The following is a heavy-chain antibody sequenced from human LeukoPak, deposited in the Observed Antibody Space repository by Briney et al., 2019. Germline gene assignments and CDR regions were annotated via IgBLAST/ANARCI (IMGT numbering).Heavy chain of an antibody. CDR1: GGSISSSSYY. CDR2: IYYSGST. Sequence: PSETLSLTCSVSGGSISSSSYYWGWIRQPPGKGLAWIGSIYYSGSTYYNPSLKSRVTISVDTSKNQFSLKLSSVTAADTAVYYCARRVRYYDSSGYPNYYFDYWGQGTLVTVSS. D-gene: IGHD3-22*01. J-gene: IGHJ4*02. V-gene: IGHV4-39*01. CDR3: ARRVRYYDSSGYPNYYFDY.